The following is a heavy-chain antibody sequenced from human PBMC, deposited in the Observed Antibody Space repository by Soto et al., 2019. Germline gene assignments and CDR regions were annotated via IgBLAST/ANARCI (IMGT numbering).Heavy chain of an antibody. CDR1: GFTFSSYA. D-gene: IGHD1-26*01. Sequence: GGSLRLSCAASGFTFSSYAMSWVRQAPGKGLEWVSAISGSGGSTYYADSVKGRFTISSDNSKNTMYMQMNSLRAEDTAVYFCAKGRLGVGATNYFDYWGQGTLVTVSS. CDR3: AKGRLGVGATNYFDY. V-gene: IGHV3-23*01. CDR2: ISGSGGST. J-gene: IGHJ4*02.